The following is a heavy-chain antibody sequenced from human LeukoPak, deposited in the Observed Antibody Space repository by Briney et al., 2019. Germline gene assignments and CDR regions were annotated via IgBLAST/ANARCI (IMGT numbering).Heavy chain of an antibody. CDR2: INWNGGST. CDR3: ARDYQDYYGSGSYLFGASDI. CDR1: GFTFDDYG. J-gene: IGHJ3*02. D-gene: IGHD3-10*01. Sequence: GGSLRLSCAASGFTFDDYGMSWVRQAPGKGLEWVSGINWNGGSTGYADSVKGRFTISRDNAKNSLYLQMNSLRAEDTALYYCARDYQDYYGSGSYLFGASDIWGQGTMVTVSS. V-gene: IGHV3-20*04.